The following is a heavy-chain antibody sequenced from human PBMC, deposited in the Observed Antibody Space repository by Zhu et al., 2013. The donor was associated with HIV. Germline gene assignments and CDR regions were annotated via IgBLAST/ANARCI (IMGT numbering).Heavy chain of an antibody. Sequence: QVQLVQSGAEVKKPGSSVKVSCKASGGTFSSYAISWVRQAPGQGLEWMGGIIPIFGTANYAQKFQGRVTITADKSTSTAYMELSSLRSEDTAVYYCARETSGYAHSLPISDFDPWGQGTLVTVSS. CDR2: IIPIFGTA. D-gene: IGHD5-12*01. V-gene: IGHV1-69*06. CDR3: ARETSGYAHSLPISDFDP. CDR1: GGTFSSYA. J-gene: IGHJ5*02.